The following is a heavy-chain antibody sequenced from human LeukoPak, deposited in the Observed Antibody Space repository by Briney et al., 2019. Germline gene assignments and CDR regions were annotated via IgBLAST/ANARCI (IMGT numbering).Heavy chain of an antibody. CDR3: TREGSAIPGYFDC. CDR2: TYYRSKWFN. Sequence: SQTLSLTCAISGDSVSSDRVAWNWIRQSPSRGLEWLGRTYYRSKWFNQYAVSMKGRVTVNPDTSKNQFSLQVNSVTPEDTAIYYCTREGSAIPGYFDCWGQGTLVIVSS. V-gene: IGHV6-1*01. CDR1: GDSVSSDRVA. J-gene: IGHJ4*02.